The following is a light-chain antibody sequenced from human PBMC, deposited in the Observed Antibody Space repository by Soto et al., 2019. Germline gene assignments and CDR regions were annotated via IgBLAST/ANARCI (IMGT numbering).Light chain of an antibody. J-gene: IGKJ5*01. CDR2: KAS. V-gene: IGKV1-5*03. CDR1: QSISSW. Sequence: DSQMTQSPSTLSASVGDRVTITCRASQSISSWLAWYQQKPGKAPKLLIYKASSLESGVPSRFSGSGSGTEFTLTISSLQPDDFATYYCQQYNSYPITFGQATRLEI. CDR3: QQYNSYPIT.